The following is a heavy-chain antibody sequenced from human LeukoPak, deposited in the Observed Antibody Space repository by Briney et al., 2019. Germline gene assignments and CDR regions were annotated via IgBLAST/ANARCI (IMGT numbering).Heavy chain of an antibody. CDR3: AKNKWGLDS. CDR2: IYHSGST. D-gene: IGHD7-27*01. Sequence: SETLSLTCTVSGGSISSYYWSWIRQPPGKGLEWIGYIYHSGSTNSNPSLKSRVTLSVDTSKNQFSLKLSSVTAADTAVYYCAKNKWGLDSWGQGTLVTVSS. J-gene: IGHJ5*01. V-gene: IGHV4-59*01. CDR1: GGSISSYY.